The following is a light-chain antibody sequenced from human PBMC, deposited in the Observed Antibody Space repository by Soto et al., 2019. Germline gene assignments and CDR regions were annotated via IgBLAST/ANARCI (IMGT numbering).Light chain of an antibody. CDR1: QSLRSS. J-gene: IGKJ1*01. CDR3: QQYNYWPRT. Sequence: EIVMTQSPATLSLSPGERATLSCRASQSLRSSLAWYQQKPGQAPRLLIYDASTRATDIPARFSASGSGTEFTLAISSLQSEDFAVYYCQQYNYWPRTFGQGPKVDIK. V-gene: IGKV3D-15*01. CDR2: DAS.